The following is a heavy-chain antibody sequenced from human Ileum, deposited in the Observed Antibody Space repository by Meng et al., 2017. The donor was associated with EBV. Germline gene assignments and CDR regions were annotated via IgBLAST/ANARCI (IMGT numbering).Heavy chain of an antibody. CDR3: ARDIDTSSHYSRFDP. J-gene: IGHJ5*02. D-gene: IGHD3-22*01. V-gene: IGHV3-33*01. CDR2: TWSGGRGE. CDR1: GFSFNYYG. Sequence: QVHLVESGGGVVQPGRXXXLSCATSGFSFNYYGIHWVRQAPGKGLEWVAVTWSGGRGEYYADSVKGRFTVARDNSENTVFLEMNSLRAEDTAMYYCARDIDTSSHYSRFDPWGQGTLVTVSS.